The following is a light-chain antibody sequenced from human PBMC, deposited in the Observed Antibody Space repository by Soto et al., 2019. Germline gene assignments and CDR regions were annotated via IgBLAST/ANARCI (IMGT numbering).Light chain of an antibody. CDR1: SSDIGAYIY. CDR3: SSYAGSSNV. J-gene: IGLJ1*01. Sequence: QSVLTQPPSASGSPGQSVTISCTGTSSDIGAYIYVSWYQQHPGKAPKLMISEVSRRPSGVPERFSGSKSGNTASLTVSGLQADDEAHYYCSSYAGSSNVFGTGTKLTVL. CDR2: EVS. V-gene: IGLV2-8*01.